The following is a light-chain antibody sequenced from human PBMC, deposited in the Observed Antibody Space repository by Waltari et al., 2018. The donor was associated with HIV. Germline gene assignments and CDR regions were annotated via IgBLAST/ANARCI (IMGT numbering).Light chain of an antibody. CDR3: QSADSSGTYRV. CDR2: EDS. Sequence: SYELTQPPSVSVSPGQTARITCSGDALPKRYAYWYQQKPGKAPVLVRYEDSGWSSGFPERFSGSSSGTTVTLTISGVQAEDEADYYCQSADSSGTYRVFGGGTKLTVL. J-gene: IGLJ3*02. V-gene: IGLV3-25*03. CDR1: ALPKRY.